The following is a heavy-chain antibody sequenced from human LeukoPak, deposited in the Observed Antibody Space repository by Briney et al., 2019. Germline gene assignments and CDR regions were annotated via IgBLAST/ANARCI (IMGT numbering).Heavy chain of an antibody. CDR1: GFTFSNYW. CDR2: INSDGSST. Sequence: PGGSLRLSCAASGFTFSNYWMHWARQTPGKGLVWVSHINSDGSSTTYADSVKGRFTISRDNAKNTLYLQMNSLTAEDTAVYYCARGGVLVGFDYWGQGTLVTVSS. J-gene: IGHJ4*02. D-gene: IGHD1-26*01. V-gene: IGHV3-74*01. CDR3: ARGGVLVGFDY.